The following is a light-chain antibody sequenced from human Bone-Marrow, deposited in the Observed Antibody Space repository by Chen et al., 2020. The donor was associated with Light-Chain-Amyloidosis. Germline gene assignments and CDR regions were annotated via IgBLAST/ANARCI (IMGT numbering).Light chain of an antibody. CDR1: SGSIATNY. J-gene: IGLJ3*02. CDR2: EDD. V-gene: IGLV6-57*01. Sequence: NFMLTQPHSVSASPGTTVIISCTRSSGSIATNYVQWYQQRPGSSPTTVIYEDDQRPSGVQDRFSGSIDRSSNSASLTISGLKTEDEADYYCQSYQGSSQVVFGGGTKLTVL. CDR3: QSYQGSSQVV.